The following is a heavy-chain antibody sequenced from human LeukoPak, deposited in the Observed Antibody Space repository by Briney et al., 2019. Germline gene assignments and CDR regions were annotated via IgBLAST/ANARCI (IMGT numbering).Heavy chain of an antibody. CDR1: GFTFSSYG. D-gene: IGHD6-6*01. V-gene: IGHV3-33*01. J-gene: IGHJ6*02. CDR2: IWYDGSNK. Sequence: GGSLRLSCAASGFTFSSYGMHWVRQAPGKGLEWVAVIWYDGSNKYYADSVKGRFTISSDNSKNTLYLQMNSLRAEDTAVYYCARGHSSSNVWGQGTTVTVSS. CDR3: ARGHSSSNV.